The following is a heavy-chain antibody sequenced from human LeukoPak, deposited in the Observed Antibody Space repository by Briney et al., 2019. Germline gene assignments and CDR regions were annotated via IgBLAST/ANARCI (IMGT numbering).Heavy chain of an antibody. J-gene: IGHJ5*02. CDR2: IRSKAYGGTT. V-gene: IGHV3-49*04. CDR3: TRDNGDYYFPNWFDP. D-gene: IGHD4-17*01. CDR1: GFTFGDYA. Sequence: PGGSLRLSCTASGFTFGDYAMSWGREAPGKGVEWGGFIRSKAYGGTTEYAASVKGRFTISRDDSKSIAYLQMNSLKTEDTAVYYCTRDNGDYYFPNWFDPWGQGTLVTVSS.